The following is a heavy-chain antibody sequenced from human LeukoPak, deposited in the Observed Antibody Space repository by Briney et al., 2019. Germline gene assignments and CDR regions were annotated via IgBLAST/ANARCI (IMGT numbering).Heavy chain of an antibody. V-gene: IGHV4-31*03. D-gene: IGHD6-13*01. J-gene: IGHJ4*02. Sequence: SETLSLTCTVSGGSISSGGYYWSWIRQHPGKGLEWIGYIYYSGSTYYNPSLKSRVTISVDTSKNQFSLQLNSVTPEDTAVYYCARGSSSNSWYFDYWGQGTLVTVSS. CDR1: GGSISSGGYY. CDR2: IYYSGST. CDR3: ARGSSSNSWYFDY.